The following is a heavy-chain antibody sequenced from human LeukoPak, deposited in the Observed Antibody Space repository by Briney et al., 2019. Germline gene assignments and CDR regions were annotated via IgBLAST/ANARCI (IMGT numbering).Heavy chain of an antibody. CDR1: GGSISSGSYY. J-gene: IGHJ4*02. V-gene: IGHV4-61*02. Sequence: ASVTLSLTCTVSGGSISSGSYYWSWIRQPAGKGLEWIGRIYTSGSTNYNPSLKSRVTISVDTSKNQFSLKLSSVTAADTAVYYCARASPTWYYDSSGYQLNSPFDYWGQGNLVNVSS. D-gene: IGHD3-22*01. CDR2: IYTSGST. CDR3: ARASPTWYYDSSGYQLNSPFDY.